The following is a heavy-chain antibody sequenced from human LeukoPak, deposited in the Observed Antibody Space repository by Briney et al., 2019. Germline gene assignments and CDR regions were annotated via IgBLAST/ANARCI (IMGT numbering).Heavy chain of an antibody. CDR1: GGSISSSSYY. Sequence: PSETLSLTCTVSGGSISSSSYYWGWIRQPPGKGLEWIGSIYYSGSTYYNPSLKSRVTISVDTSKNQFSLKLSSVTAADTAVYYCARHEWSYRYSPDYWGHGTLVTVSS. J-gene: IGHJ4*01. CDR3: ARHEWSYRYSPDY. D-gene: IGHD3-16*02. V-gene: IGHV4-39*01. CDR2: IYYSGST.